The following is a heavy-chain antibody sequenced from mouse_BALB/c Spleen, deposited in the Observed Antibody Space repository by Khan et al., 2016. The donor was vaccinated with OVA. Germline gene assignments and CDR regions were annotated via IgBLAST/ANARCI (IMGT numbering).Heavy chain of an antibody. CDR2: LWAGGST. J-gene: IGHJ4*01. CDR3: AKTGYAMGY. V-gene: IGHV2-9*02. D-gene: IGHD4-1*01. Sequence: QVQLKESGPGLVAPSQSLSITCTVSGFSLTSFGVHWVRQPPGKGLEWLGLLWAGGSTNYNSALMSRLSICQDNSKRQVFLKMNHLQTADTAIDYCAKTGYAMGYWGQGTSVTVSS. CDR1: GFSLTSFG.